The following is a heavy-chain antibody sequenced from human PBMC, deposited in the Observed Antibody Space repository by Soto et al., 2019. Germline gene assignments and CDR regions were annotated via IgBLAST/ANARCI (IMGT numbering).Heavy chain of an antibody. CDR2: ISYDGSNK. V-gene: IGHV3-30*18. D-gene: IGHD1-1*01. CDR3: AKGTTTFFFDY. CDR1: GFTFSSYG. Sequence: QVQLVESGGGVVRPGRSLSLSCAASGFTFSSYGMHWVRQAPGKGLEWVAVISYDGSNKYYADSVKGRFTISRDNSKNTLYLQMNSLRAEDTAVYYCAKGTTTFFFDYWGQGTLVTVSS. J-gene: IGHJ4*02.